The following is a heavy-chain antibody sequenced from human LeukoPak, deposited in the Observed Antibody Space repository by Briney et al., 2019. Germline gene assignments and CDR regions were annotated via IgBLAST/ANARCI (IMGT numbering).Heavy chain of an antibody. CDR1: GFTVSRNY. CDR2: LYSDGST. CDR3: AELGITMIGGV. V-gene: IGHV3-53*01. D-gene: IGHD3-10*02. J-gene: IGHJ6*04. Sequence: GGSLRLSCAASGFTVSRNYMSWVRQAPGKGLEWVSVLYSDGSTYHADSVKGRFTISRDNAKNSLYLQMNSLRAEDTAVYYCAELGITMIGGVWGKGTTVTISS.